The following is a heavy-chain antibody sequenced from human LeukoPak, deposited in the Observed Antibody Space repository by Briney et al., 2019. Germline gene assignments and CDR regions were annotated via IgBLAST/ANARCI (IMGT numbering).Heavy chain of an antibody. Sequence: GGSLRLSCATSGFTFSSYWMSWVRQAPGKGLEWVANIKQDGSEKYYVDSVKGRFTISRDNAKNSLYLQMNSLRAEDTAVYYCARDGSSIAARRRGTAFGYWGQGTLVTVSS. CDR2: IKQDGSEK. CDR1: GFTFSSYW. J-gene: IGHJ4*02. CDR3: ARDGSSIAARRRGTAFGY. V-gene: IGHV3-7*01. D-gene: IGHD6-6*01.